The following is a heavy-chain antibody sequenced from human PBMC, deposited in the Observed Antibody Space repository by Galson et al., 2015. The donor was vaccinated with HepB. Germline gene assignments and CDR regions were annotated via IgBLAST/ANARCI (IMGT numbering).Heavy chain of an antibody. CDR3: ASLAVTRHTDY. CDR1: GFTFSSYW. J-gene: IGHJ4*02. D-gene: IGHD5-18*01. V-gene: IGHV3-74*01. CDR2: INSDGSST. Sequence: SLRLSCAASGFTFSSYWMHWVRQAPGKGLVWVSRINSDGSSTSYADSVKGRFTISRDNAKNTLYLQMNSLRAEDTAVYYCASLAVTRHTDYWGQGTLVTVSS.